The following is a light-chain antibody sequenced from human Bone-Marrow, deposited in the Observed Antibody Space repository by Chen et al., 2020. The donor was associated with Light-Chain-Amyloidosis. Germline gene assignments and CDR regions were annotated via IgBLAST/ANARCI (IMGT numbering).Light chain of an antibody. V-gene: IGLV3-25*03. CDR3: QSADSSGTDEVI. J-gene: IGLJ2*01. Sequence: SYELTQPPSVSVSPGQTARITCSGDDLPTKYAYWYQQKPGQAPVLVIHRDTERPSGISERVSGSSSGTTATLTISGVQAEDKADYHCQSADSSGTDEVIFGGGTKLTVL. CDR1: DLPTKY. CDR2: RDT.